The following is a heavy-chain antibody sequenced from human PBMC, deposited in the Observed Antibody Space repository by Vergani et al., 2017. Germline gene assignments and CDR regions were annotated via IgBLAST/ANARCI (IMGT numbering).Heavy chain of an antibody. CDR3: ARVNTETNGHLYYYYYMDV. CDR1: GGSFTSYH. D-gene: IGHD4-11*01. V-gene: IGHV4-34*01. CDR2: IDHTGRP. J-gene: IGHJ6*03. Sequence: QVQLQQWGGGLLKPSETLSLTCVVNGGSFTSYHWQWIRQSPGEGLEWVGDIDHTGRPDYNPSLKSRLTMSVDKSRNQFSLTLNSVTATDTAIYFCARVNTETNGHLYYYYYMDVWGQGTAVTVS.